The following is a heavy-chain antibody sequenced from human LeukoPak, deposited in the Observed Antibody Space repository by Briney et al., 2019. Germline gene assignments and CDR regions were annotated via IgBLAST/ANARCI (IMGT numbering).Heavy chain of an antibody. CDR3: TRDVDLGGWYGRYYYYYMDV. D-gene: IGHD6-19*01. V-gene: IGHV3-49*04. Sequence: GRSLRLSCTASGFTFGDYAMSWVSQAPGKGLEWVGFIRSKAYGGTTEYAASVKGRFTISRDDSKSIAYLQMNSLKTEDTAVYYCTRDVDLGGWYGRYYYYYMDVWGKGTTVTISS. J-gene: IGHJ6*03. CDR2: IRSKAYGGTT. CDR1: GFTFGDYA.